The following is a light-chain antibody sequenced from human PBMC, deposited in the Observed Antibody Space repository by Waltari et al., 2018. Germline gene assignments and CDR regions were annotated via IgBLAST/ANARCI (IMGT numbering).Light chain of an antibody. CDR3: LLSYSGSRVL. CDR2: DTS. J-gene: IGLJ2*01. V-gene: IGLV7-46*01. CDR1: TGAVTSGHY. Sequence: QAVVTQEPSLTVSPGGTVTLTCGSSTGAVTSGHYPYWFQQKPGQAPRTLIYDTSNKPSWTPARFSGSLLGGKAALTLSGAQPEDEAEYYCLLSYSGSRVLFGGGTKLTVL.